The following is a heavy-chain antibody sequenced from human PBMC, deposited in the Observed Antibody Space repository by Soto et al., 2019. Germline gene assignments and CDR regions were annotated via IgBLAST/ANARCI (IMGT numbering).Heavy chain of an antibody. V-gene: IGHV3-21*03. CDR1: GFTFSSYA. CDR3: TTEVDDTSGYYYDY. D-gene: IGHD3-22*01. Sequence: GGSLRLSCAASGFTFSSYAMSWVRQAPGKGLEWVSSISSSSSYIYYAAPVKGRFTISRDDSKNTLYLQMNSLKTEDTAVYHCTTEVDDTSGYYYDYWGHGTLVTVSS. CDR2: ISSSSSYI. J-gene: IGHJ4*01.